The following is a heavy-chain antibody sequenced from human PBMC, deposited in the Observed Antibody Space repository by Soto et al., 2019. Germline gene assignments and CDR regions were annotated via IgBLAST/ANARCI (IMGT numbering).Heavy chain of an antibody. Sequence: GGSLRLSCAASGFTFSSYAMSWVRQAPGKGLEWVSAISGSGGSTYYADSVKGRFTISRDNSKNTLYLQMNSLRAEDTAVYYCAKAPLGSSYQGGSWFDPWGQGTLVTVSS. J-gene: IGHJ5*02. CDR1: GFTFSSYA. CDR2: ISGSGGST. V-gene: IGHV3-23*01. D-gene: IGHD6-6*01. CDR3: AKAPLGSSYQGGSWFDP.